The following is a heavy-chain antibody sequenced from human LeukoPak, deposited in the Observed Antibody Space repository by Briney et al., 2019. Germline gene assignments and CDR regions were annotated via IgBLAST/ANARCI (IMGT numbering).Heavy chain of an antibody. CDR1: GDSFSTYW. Sequence: GESLKISCNVSGDSFSTYWIAWVRQRPGKGLEWMGIIYPGDSDAKYSPSLQGQVTFSVDKSAGTAFLQWHSLKASDTAIYYCARQLAVAGTLLGYWGQGTLVTVSS. D-gene: IGHD6-19*01. CDR3: ARQLAVAGTLLGY. V-gene: IGHV5-51*01. CDR2: IYPGDSDA. J-gene: IGHJ4*02.